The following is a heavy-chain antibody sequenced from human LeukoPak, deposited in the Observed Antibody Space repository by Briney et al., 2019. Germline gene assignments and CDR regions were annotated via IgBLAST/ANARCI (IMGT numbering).Heavy chain of an antibody. D-gene: IGHD3-10*01. Sequence: ASVKVSCKASGYTFTSYYMHWVRQAPGQGLEWMGIINPSGGSTSYAQKFQDRVTMTRDTSTSTVYMELSSLRSEDTAVYYCARDGLHYGSGSIDTYWYFDLWGRGTLVTVSS. CDR3: ARDGLHYGSGSIDTYWYFDL. J-gene: IGHJ2*01. V-gene: IGHV1-46*01. CDR1: GYTFTSYY. CDR2: INPSGGST.